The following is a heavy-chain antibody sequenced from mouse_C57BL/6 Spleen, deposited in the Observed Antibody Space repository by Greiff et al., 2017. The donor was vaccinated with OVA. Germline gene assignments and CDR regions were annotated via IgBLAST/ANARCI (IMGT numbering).Heavy chain of an antibody. CDR1: GYTFTDYY. V-gene: IGHV1-19*01. CDR3: ARFWVTTVVATPDYYAMDY. Sequence: EVQLQQSGPVLVKPGASVKMSCKASGYTFTDYYMNWVKQSHGKSLEWIGVINPYNGGTSYNQKFKGKATLTVDKSSSTAYMELNSLTSEDSAVYYCARFWVTTVVATPDYYAMDYWGQGTSVTVSS. CDR2: INPYNGGT. J-gene: IGHJ4*01. D-gene: IGHD1-1*01.